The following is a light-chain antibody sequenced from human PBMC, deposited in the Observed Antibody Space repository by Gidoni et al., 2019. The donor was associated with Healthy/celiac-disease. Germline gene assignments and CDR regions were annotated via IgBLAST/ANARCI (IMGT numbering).Light chain of an antibody. J-gene: IGKJ4*01. CDR3: QQYNSYTLT. CDR1: QSISSW. V-gene: IGKV1-5*03. Sequence: IPMPHSPSTLSASVGDRVTITCRASQSISSWLAWYQQKPGKAPKLLIYKASSLESGVPSRFSGSGSGTEFTLTISSLQPDDFATYYCQQYNSYTLTFGGGTKVEIK. CDR2: KAS.